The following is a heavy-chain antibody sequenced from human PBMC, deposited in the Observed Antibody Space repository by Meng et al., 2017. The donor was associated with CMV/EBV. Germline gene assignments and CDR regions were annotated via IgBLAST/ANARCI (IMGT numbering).Heavy chain of an antibody. CDR1: GFTFSSYW. Sequence: GESLKISCAASGFTFSSYWMSWVRQAPGKGLEWVANIKQDGSEKYYVDSVKGRFTISRDNAKNSLDLQMNSLRAEDTAVYYCARERGRMIVVARGFDAFDIWGQGTMVTVSS. CDR2: IKQDGSEK. V-gene: IGHV3-7*01. CDR3: ARERGRMIVVARGFDAFDI. D-gene: IGHD3-22*01. J-gene: IGHJ3*02.